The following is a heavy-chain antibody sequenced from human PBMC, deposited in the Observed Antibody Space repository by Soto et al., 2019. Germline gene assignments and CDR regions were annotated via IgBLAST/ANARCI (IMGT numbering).Heavy chain of an antibody. D-gene: IGHD6-13*01. J-gene: IGHJ4*02. CDR2: ISWNSGSI. CDR3: ATAAAWTLLDY. Sequence: EVQLVESGGGLVQPGRSLRLSCAASGFTFDDYAMHWVRQAPGKGLEWDSGISWNSGSIGYADSVKGRFTISRDNAKNSLYLQMTSLRAEDTALYYCATAAAWTLLDYWGQGALVTVAS. V-gene: IGHV3-9*01. CDR1: GFTFDDYA.